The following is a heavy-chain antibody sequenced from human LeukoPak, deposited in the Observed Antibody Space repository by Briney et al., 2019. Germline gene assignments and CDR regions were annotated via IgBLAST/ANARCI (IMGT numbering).Heavy chain of an antibody. CDR1: GYTFTSYD. Sequence: GASVKVSCKASGYTFTSYDINWVRQATGQGLEWMGWMNPNSGNTGYAQKFQGRVTMTRSTSISTAYMELSSLRSEDTAVYYCARGSGSAGYSSSWGQGTLVTVSS. V-gene: IGHV1-8*01. D-gene: IGHD6-13*01. CDR3: ARGSGSAGYSSS. J-gene: IGHJ4*02. CDR2: MNPNSGNT.